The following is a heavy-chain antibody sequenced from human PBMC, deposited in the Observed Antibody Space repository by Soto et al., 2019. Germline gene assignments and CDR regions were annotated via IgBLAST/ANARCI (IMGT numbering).Heavy chain of an antibody. Sequence: QVQLVQSGAEVKKPGASVKVSCKTSGYTFSNYGISWVRQAPGQGLEWMGWLSAYTGDTNYAQSLQGRVTMTPDTSTNSVYVELGSLRSDDTAVYYCARVMSSYVSSSLLYWGQGSLVTVSS. CDR2: LSAYTGDT. D-gene: IGHD6-13*01. J-gene: IGHJ4*02. CDR3: ARVMSSYVSSSLLY. CDR1: GYTFSNYG. V-gene: IGHV1-18*01.